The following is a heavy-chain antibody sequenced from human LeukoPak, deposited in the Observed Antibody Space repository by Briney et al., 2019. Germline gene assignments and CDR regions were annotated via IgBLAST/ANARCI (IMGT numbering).Heavy chain of an antibody. V-gene: IGHV4-61*02. CDR2: IYTSGST. CDR1: GNSISSGDNS. Sequence: SETLSLTCTVSGNSISSGDNSWSWIRQPAGKGLEWIGRIYTSGSTNYNPSLKSRVTISGDTSKNQFSLRLSSVTAADTAVYYCARASYSYDINGWVPFDYWGQGTLVTVSS. D-gene: IGHD3-22*01. CDR3: ARASYSYDINGWVPFDY. J-gene: IGHJ4*02.